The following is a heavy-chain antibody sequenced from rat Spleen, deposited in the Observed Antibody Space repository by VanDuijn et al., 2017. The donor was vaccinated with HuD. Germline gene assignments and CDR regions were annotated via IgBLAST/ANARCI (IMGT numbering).Heavy chain of an antibody. Sequence: EVQLVESDGGLVQPGRSLKLSCAASGFTFSDYYMAWVRQAPTKGLEWVATISYDGSSTYYRDSVKGRFTISRDNAKSTLYLQMDSLRSEDTATYYCARHEYYDGSYYHYFDYWGQGVMVTVSS. CDR3: ARHEYYDGSYYHYFDY. D-gene: IGHD1-12*02. V-gene: IGHV5-29*01. J-gene: IGHJ2*01. CDR1: GFTFSDYY. CDR2: ISYDGSST.